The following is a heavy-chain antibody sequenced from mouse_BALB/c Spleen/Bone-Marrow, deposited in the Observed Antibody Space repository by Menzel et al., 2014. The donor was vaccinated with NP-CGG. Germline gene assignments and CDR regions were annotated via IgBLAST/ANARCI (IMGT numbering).Heavy chain of an antibody. CDR1: GFKLSSYG. J-gene: IGHJ4*01. CDR3: AXXXXXXXXXXX. Sequence: EVQGVESGGDLVKPGGSLKLSCAASGFKLSSYGMSWVRQTPDKRLEWVATXSSGDSYTYYPDSVKGRFTISRDNAKNTLFLLMNXXXXXDXXMYYCAXXXXXXXXXXXWXQGTSVTVSS. V-gene: IGHV5-6*01. CDR2: XSSGDSYT.